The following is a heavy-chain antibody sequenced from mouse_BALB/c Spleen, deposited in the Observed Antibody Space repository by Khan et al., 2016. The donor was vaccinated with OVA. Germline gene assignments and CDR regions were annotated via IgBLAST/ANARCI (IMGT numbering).Heavy chain of an antibody. J-gene: IGHJ3*01. Sequence: QVQLQQSGAELVKPGASVKLSCKTSGYTFTSYWIQWVKQRPGQGLGWIGQIFPGTDTTYYNENFKGKATLTVDKSSNTAYMQCSSLTSEDSAVYFFARGYFGNYEFAYWGQGTLVTVSP. D-gene: IGHD2-1*01. CDR1: GYTFTSYW. CDR3: ARGYFGNYEFAY. V-gene: IGHV1S132*01. CDR2: IFPGTDTT.